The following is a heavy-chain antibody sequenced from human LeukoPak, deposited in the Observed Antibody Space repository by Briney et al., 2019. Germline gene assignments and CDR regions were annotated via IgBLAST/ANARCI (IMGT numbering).Heavy chain of an antibody. CDR3: ARDLSGVTGYTYGRGIDY. Sequence: GGSLRLSCAASGFTFISYGMYWVRQAPGKGLESVAFIRYDGSNKYYADSVKGRFTVSRDNSKNTLYLQMKSLRAEDTAVYYCARDLSGVTGYTYGRGIDYWGQGTLVTVSS. V-gene: IGHV3-30*02. J-gene: IGHJ4*02. D-gene: IGHD5-18*01. CDR2: IRYDGSNK. CDR1: GFTFISYG.